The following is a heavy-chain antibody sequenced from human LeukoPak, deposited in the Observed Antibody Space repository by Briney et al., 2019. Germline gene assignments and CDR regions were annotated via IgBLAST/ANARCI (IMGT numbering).Heavy chain of an antibody. CDR1: GFTFSSYA. V-gene: IGHV4-34*01. Sequence: KSGGSLRLSCAASGFTFSSYAMSWIRQPPGKGLEWIGEINHSGSTNYNPSLKSRVTISVDTSKNQFSLKLSSVTAADTAVYYCARGYSGGSFFDPWGQGTLVTVSS. CDR3: ARGYSGGSFFDP. J-gene: IGHJ5*02. D-gene: IGHD2-15*01. CDR2: INHSGST.